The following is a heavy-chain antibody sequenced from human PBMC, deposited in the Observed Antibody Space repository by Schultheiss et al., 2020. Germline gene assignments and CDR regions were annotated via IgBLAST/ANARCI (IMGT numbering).Heavy chain of an antibody. CDR3: AKDYDYGDRKPYYFDY. Sequence: GGSLRLSCAASGFTFSSYAMSWVRQAPGKGLEWVSTISASGGITSYADSVKGRFTISRDNSKNTLYLQMNSLRAEDTAVYYCAKDYDYGDRKPYYFDYWGQGTLVNVYS. V-gene: IGHV3-23*01. CDR2: ISASGGIT. CDR1: GFTFSSYA. D-gene: IGHD4-17*01. J-gene: IGHJ4*02.